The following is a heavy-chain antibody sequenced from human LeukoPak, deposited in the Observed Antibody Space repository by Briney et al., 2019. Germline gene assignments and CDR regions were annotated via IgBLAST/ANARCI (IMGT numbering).Heavy chain of an antibody. J-gene: IGHJ3*02. CDR3: ANGYCSSTSCYAWRGDAFDI. D-gene: IGHD2-2*01. Sequence: SVKVSCKASGGTFSSYAISWVRQAPGQGLEWMGGIIPILGIANYAQKFQGRVTITADKSTSTAYMELSSLRSEDTAVYYCANGYCSSTSCYAWRGDAFDIWGQGTMVTVSS. CDR2: IIPILGIA. CDR1: GGTFSSYA. V-gene: IGHV1-69*10.